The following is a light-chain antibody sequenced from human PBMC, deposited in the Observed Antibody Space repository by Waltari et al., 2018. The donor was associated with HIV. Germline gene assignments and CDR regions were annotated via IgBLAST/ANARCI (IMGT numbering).Light chain of an antibody. CDR2: QDN. Sequence: SYELTQPPSLSVSPGQTASITCSGDKLGEKYDFWYQQKSGQSPVLVMSQDNKRPSGIPHLFSGSNSGNTATLTISGTQSMDYADYYCQSFDSNTVVFGGGTNLTVL. CDR1: KLGEKY. V-gene: IGLV3-1*01. J-gene: IGLJ3*02. CDR3: QSFDSNTVV.